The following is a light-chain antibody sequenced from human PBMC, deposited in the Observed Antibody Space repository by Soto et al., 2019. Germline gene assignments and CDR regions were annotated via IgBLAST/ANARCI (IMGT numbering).Light chain of an antibody. CDR3: QQYYSTPLT. V-gene: IGKV4-1*01. Sequence: DIVMTQSPDSLAVSLGERATINCKSSQSVLYNSNNKNYLAWYQQKPGQPPKLLIYWASTRESGVPDRFSGSGSGRDVTLTISSLQAEDVAVYYCQQYYSTPLTFGGGTKVEIK. J-gene: IGKJ4*01. CDR1: QSVLYNSNNKNY. CDR2: WAS.